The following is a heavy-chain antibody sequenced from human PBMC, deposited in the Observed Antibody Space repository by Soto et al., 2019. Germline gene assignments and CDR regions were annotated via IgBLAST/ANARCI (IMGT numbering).Heavy chain of an antibody. Sequence: GGSLRLSCAASGFTFSSYAISWVRQAPGKGLEWVSVISGSGAITYYADSVKGRFTISRDSSKNTLYLQLSSLRDEDTAVYYCAKLMGSYHAFDYWGRRTLVTVCS. V-gene: IGHV3-23*01. J-gene: IGHJ4*02. D-gene: IGHD1-26*01. CDR3: AKLMGSYHAFDY. CDR2: ISGSGAIT. CDR1: GFTFSSYA.